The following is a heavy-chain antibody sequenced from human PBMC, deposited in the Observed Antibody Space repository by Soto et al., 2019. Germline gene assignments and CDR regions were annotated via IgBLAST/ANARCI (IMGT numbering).Heavy chain of an antibody. CDR1: GFTFSSYS. CDR2: ISSSNSTI. CDR3: ARGSSPDYGSGSLNWFDP. Sequence: GGSLRLSCAASGFTFSSYSMNWVRQAPGKGLEWVSYISSSNSTIYYADSVKGRYTIYRDNAKNSLYLQMNSLRAEDTAVYYCARGSSPDYGSGSLNWFDPWGQGT. V-gene: IGHV3-48*01. J-gene: IGHJ5*02. D-gene: IGHD3-10*01.